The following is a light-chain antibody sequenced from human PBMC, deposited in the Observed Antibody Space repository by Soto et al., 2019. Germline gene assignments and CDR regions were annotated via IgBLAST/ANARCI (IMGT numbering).Light chain of an antibody. CDR1: SSDVGGYNY. CDR2: DVS. CDR3: SSYTSSSTYV. J-gene: IGLJ1*01. V-gene: IGLV2-14*01. Sequence: SVLTQPAAVSGSPGQSIAISCTGTSSDVGGYNYVSWYQQHPSKAPKLMIYDVSNRPSGVSNRFSGSKSGNTASLTISGLQAEDEADYYCSSYTSSSTYVFGTGTKVTVL.